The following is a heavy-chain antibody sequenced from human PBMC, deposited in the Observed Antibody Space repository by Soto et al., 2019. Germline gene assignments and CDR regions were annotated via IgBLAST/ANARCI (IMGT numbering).Heavy chain of an antibody. CDR3: ASRYGSAYRACGY. CDR1: GDTFNFYS. V-gene: IGHV1-69*02. J-gene: IGHJ4*02. D-gene: IGHD3-10*01. CDR2: VNPIVSMS. Sequence: QVQLVQSGAEVKRPGSSVNGSCKAAGDTFNFYSINWVRQAPGVGLEWLGRVNPIVSMSNYAQNVQGRVTMSANNSPSTTSMEPSTLIYEDTAIYDCASRYGSAYRACGYWGQGALVTVSS.